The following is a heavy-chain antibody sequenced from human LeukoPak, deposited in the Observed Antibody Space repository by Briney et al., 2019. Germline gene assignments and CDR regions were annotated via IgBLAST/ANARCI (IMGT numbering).Heavy chain of an antibody. CDR1: GYTFTSYY. V-gene: IGHV1-8*02. CDR3: ARGRPRGSWYYYMDV. D-gene: IGHD6-13*01. CDR2: MNPNSGNT. J-gene: IGHJ6*03. Sequence: ASVKVSCKASGYTFTSYYMHWVRQATGQGLEWMGWMNPNSGNTGYAQKFQGRVTMTRNTSISTAYMELSSLRSEDTAVYYCARGRPRGSWYYYMDVWGKGTTVAISS.